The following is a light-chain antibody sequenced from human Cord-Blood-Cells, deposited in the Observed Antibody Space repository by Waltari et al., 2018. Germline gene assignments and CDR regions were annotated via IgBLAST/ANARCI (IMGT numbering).Light chain of an antibody. V-gene: IGLV1-47*01. Sequence: QSVLTQPPSASGTPGPRVTISCSGSSSNIGRNYVYWYQQLPVTAPKLLIYRNNQRPSGVPDRFSGSKSGTSASLAISGLRSEDEADYYCAAWDDSLSGVFGGGTKLTVL. CDR3: AAWDDSLSGV. J-gene: IGLJ3*02. CDR2: RNN. CDR1: SSNIGRNY.